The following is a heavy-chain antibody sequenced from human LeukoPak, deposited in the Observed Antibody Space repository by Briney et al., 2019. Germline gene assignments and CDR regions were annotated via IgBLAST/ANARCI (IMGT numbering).Heavy chain of an antibody. CDR3: ARELWSSYYDSSGAFDY. V-gene: IGHV1-69*13. Sequence: SVKVSCKASGGTFSSYAISWVRQAPGQGLEWMGGIIPIFGTANYAQKFQGRVTITADESTSTAYMELSSLRSEDTAVYYCARELWSSYYDSSGAFDYWGQGTLVTVSS. D-gene: IGHD3-22*01. CDR2: IIPIFGTA. J-gene: IGHJ4*02. CDR1: GGTFSSYA.